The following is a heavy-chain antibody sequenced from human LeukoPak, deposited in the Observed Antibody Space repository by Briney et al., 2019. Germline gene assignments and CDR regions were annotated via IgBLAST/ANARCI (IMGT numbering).Heavy chain of an antibody. Sequence: SETLSLTCAVYGGSFNGYYWSWIRQPPGKGLEWIGEINHSGSTNYNPSLKSRVTISVDTSKNQFSLKLSSVTAADTAVYYCARETSSGWYDENDYWGQGTLVTVSS. CDR1: GGSFNGYY. CDR2: INHSGST. CDR3: ARETSSGWYDENDY. J-gene: IGHJ4*02. V-gene: IGHV4-34*01. D-gene: IGHD6-19*01.